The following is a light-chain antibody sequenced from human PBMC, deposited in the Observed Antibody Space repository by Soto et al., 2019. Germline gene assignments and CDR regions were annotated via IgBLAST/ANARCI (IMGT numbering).Light chain of an antibody. CDR2: EVS. CDR3: SSYASTGTLYV. Sequence: SALTQPASVSGSPGQSITISCTGTSSDVGGFNYVSWYQQHPDKAPKLMIFEVSNRPSGVSNRFSGSKSGNTASLTISGLQAEDEAHYYCSSYASTGTLYVFGNGTKVTVL. V-gene: IGLV2-14*01. CDR1: SSDVGGFNY. J-gene: IGLJ1*01.